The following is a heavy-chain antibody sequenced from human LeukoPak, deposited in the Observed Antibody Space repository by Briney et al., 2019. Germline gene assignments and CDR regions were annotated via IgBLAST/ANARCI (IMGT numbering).Heavy chain of an antibody. CDR1: GFTFSSSW. V-gene: IGHV3-74*01. J-gene: IGHJ4*02. CDR3: ASTYYGSGSWVAYYFDY. Sequence: GGSLRLSCAASGFTFSSSWMHWVRQAPGKGLVWVSRINTDGSSTNYAESVKGRFTISRDNAKNTLYLQMNSLRAEDTAVYYCASTYYGSGSWVAYYFDYWGQGTLVPVPS. CDR2: INTDGSST. D-gene: IGHD3-10*01.